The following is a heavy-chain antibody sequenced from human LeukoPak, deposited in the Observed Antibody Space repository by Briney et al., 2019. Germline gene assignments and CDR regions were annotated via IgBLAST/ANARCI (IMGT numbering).Heavy chain of an antibody. CDR1: GFTFTNAW. CDR2: IKSKTDGGTT. D-gene: IGHD3-22*01. V-gene: IGHV3-15*01. CDR3: TKYDTSVNFDY. J-gene: IGHJ4*02. Sequence: GGSLRLSRVASGFTFTNAWMSWVRQAPGKGLEWVGHIKSKTDGGTTDYVAPVKGRFIISRDDSKHTLYLQMNSLKMDDTAVYYCTKYDTSVNFDYWGQGTLATVSS.